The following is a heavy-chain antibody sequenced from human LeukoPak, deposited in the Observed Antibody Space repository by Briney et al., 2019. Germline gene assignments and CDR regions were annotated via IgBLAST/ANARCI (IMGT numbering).Heavy chain of an antibody. CDR2: INSDGGST. D-gene: IGHD6-6*01. CDR1: GFTFSSYW. Sequence: GGPLRLSCAASGFTFSSYWMHWVRQAPGKGLVWVSRINSDGGSTSYADSVRGRFSISRDSAKNTLYLQMNSLRAEDTAVYYCARGLSGYASSLGYWGQGTLVTVSA. V-gene: IGHV3-74*01. CDR3: ARGLSGYASSLGY. J-gene: IGHJ4*02.